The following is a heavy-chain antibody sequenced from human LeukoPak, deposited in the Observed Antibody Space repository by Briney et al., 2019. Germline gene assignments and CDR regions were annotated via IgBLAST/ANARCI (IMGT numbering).Heavy chain of an antibody. J-gene: IGHJ4*02. CDR3: ARADDSSSGYFDY. V-gene: IGHV3-11*04. D-gene: IGHD6-6*01. Sequence: GGSLRLSCAASGFTFSDYYMSWIRQAPGKGLEWVSYISSSGNSISYADSVKGRFTISRDNAKNSLYLQMNSLRAEDTAVYYCARADDSSSGYFDYWGQGTLVTVSS. CDR1: GFTFSDYY. CDR2: ISSSGNSI.